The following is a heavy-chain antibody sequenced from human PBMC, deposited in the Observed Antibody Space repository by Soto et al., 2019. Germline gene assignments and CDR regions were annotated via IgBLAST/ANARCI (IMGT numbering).Heavy chain of an antibody. CDR2: IIPIFGTA. Sequence: SVKVSCKASGGTFSSYAISWVRQAPGQGLEWMGGIIPIFGTANYAQKFQGRVTITADESTSTAYMELSSLRSEDTAVYYCVGSRYCSGGSCYYWFDPWGQGTLVTVSS. J-gene: IGHJ5*02. CDR3: VGSRYCSGGSCYYWFDP. D-gene: IGHD2-15*01. CDR1: GGTFSSYA. V-gene: IGHV1-69*13.